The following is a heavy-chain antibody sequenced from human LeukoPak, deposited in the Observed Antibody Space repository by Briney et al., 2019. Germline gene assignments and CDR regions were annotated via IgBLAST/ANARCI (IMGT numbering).Heavy chain of an antibody. CDR3: ARDLGWYFDL. CDR1: GGSISSYS. Sequence: SETLSLTCTVSGGSISSYSWNWIRQPPGNGLEWIGRIYGGNTNYNPSLKSRVTISVDTSKNQFSLKLSSVTAADTAVYYCARDLGWYFDLWGRGTLVTVSS. CDR2: IYGGNT. J-gene: IGHJ2*01. D-gene: IGHD3-10*01. V-gene: IGHV4-59*01.